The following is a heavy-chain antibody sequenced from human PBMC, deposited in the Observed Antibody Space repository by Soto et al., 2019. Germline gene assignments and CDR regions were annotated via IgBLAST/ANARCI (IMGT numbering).Heavy chain of an antibody. CDR2: LYYSGST. V-gene: IGHV4-39*01. CDR3: VGRGSSPCDY. D-gene: IGHD2-15*01. Sequence: QLQLQESGPGLVKPSETLSLTCTVSGGSISSSSYYWGWIRQPPGKGLEWIGSLYYSGSTYYNPSLTRRVTISVATSKNQFSLKLSCVTAADTAVYYCVGRGSSPCDYWGQGTLVTVSS. J-gene: IGHJ4*02. CDR1: GGSISSSSYY.